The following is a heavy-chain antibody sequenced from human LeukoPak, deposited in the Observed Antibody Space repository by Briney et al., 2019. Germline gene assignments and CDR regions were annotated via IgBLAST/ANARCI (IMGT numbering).Heavy chain of an antibody. CDR3: ARDIVVGPEYYYGMDV. CDR2: ISSSSSYI. CDR1: GFTFSSYS. V-gene: IGHV3-21*01. D-gene: IGHD2-15*01. J-gene: IGHJ6*02. Sequence: PGGSLRLSCAASGFTFSSYSMNWVRQAPGKGLEWVSSISSSSSYIYYADSVKGRFTISRDNAKNSLYLQMNSLRAEDTAAYYCARDIVVGPEYYYGMDVWGQGTTVTVSS.